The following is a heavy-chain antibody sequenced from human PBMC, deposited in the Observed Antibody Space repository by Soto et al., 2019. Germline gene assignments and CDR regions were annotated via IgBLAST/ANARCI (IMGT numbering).Heavy chain of an antibody. CDR1: GGTFSSYA. V-gene: IGHV1-69*13. J-gene: IGHJ4*02. D-gene: IGHD2-15*01. Sequence: GASVKVSCKASGGTFSSYAISWVRQAPGQGLEWMGGIIPIFGTANYAQKFQGRVTITADESTSTAYKELSSLRTEDTAVYYCAHGHGGNSDYWGQGTLVTVSS. CDR2: IIPIFGTA. CDR3: AHGHGGNSDY.